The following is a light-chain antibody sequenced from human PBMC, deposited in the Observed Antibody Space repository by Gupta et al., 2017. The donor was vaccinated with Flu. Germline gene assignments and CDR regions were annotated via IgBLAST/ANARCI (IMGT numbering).Light chain of an antibody. CDR2: DNN. V-gene: IGLV1-40*01. Sequence: QSVLTQPPSVSGAPGQTVTISCTGSNSYIGAGYDVHWYQQLPGTAPKLLILDNNYRPSGVPDRFAGSKSGPSASLAINGLQAEDEADYDGQYYDISLSAWVFGTGTKVTVL. CDR3: QYYDISLSAWV. CDR1: NSYIGAGYD. J-gene: IGLJ1*01.